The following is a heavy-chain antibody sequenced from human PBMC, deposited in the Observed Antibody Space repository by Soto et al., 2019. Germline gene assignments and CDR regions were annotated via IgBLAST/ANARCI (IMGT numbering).Heavy chain of an antibody. J-gene: IGHJ4*02. CDR3: ARRAYGSGSYFDY. Sequence: SETLSLTCTVSFGSISSYYWSCVRQPPGKGLEWIGYIYYSGSTNYNPSLKSRVTISVDTSKNQFSLKLSSVTAADTAVYYCARRAYGSGSYFDYWGQGTLVTVSS. V-gene: IGHV4-59*01. CDR1: FGSISSYY. CDR2: IYYSGST. D-gene: IGHD3-10*01.